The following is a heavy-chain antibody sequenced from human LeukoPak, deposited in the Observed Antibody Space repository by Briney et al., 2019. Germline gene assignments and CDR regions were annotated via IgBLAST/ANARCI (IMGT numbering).Heavy chain of an antibody. Sequence: LSLTCAVYGGSFSGYHWTWIRQPPGKGLEWVSSISRSGSTKYYADSVKGRFTISRDNAKNSLFLQMNSLRAEDTAVYYCARVLRYCSGGNCYSGGLGYMDVWGKGTTVTISS. V-gene: IGHV3-11*01. D-gene: IGHD2-15*01. CDR1: GGSFSGYH. J-gene: IGHJ6*03. CDR2: ISRSGSTK. CDR3: ARVLRYCSGGNCYSGGLGYMDV.